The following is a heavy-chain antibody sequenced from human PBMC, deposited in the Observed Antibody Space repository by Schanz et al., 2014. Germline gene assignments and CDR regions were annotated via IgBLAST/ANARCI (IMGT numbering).Heavy chain of an antibody. Sequence: QVQLVQSGAEVKKPGASMKVSCLASGYSFTEYFPHWVRQAPDQGLEWMGWINPNSGATNYEQKFKGTVTLTSGTSISAAFMELSGLTSDDTAAYFCARARYTGYDCSGYWGQGTLLIVSS. V-gene: IGHV1-2*02. CDR2: INPNSGAT. D-gene: IGHD5-12*01. CDR3: ARARYTGYDCSGY. J-gene: IGHJ4*02. CDR1: GYSFTEYF.